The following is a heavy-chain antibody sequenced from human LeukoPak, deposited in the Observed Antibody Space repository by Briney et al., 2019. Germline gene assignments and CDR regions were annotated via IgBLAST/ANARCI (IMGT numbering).Heavy chain of an antibody. CDR2: IFGGGAGS. J-gene: IGHJ4*02. D-gene: IGHD3-16*01. Sequence: GGSLRLSCAASGFIFSDYAMGWVRQAPGKGLESVSAIFGGGAGSYSAASVKGRFTISRDNSKNTLYLQMTSLRADDTAVYYCAKFEGHPWGTYHHDYRGQGTLVTVSS. CDR1: GFIFSDYA. CDR3: AKFEGHPWGTYHHDY. V-gene: IGHV3-23*01.